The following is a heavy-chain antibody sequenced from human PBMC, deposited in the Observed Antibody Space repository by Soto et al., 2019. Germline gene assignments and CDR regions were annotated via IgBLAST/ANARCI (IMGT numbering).Heavy chain of an antibody. V-gene: IGHV3-74*01. CDR2: ISTDGSIT. CDR3: ARDTNGLHY. D-gene: IGHD2-8*01. J-gene: IGHJ4*02. Sequence: EVQLEESGGGLVQPGGSLRLSCAASGLIFSNYKMHWVRQAPGKGLVWVSRISTDGSITDYADSVKGRFTVSRDNAKNTLYLQMNSLRVDDTAVYYCARDTNGLHYWGQGTLVTVSS. CDR1: GLIFSNYK.